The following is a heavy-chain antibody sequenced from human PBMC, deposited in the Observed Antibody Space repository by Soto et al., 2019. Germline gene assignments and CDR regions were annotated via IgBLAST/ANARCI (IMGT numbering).Heavy chain of an antibody. J-gene: IGHJ4*02. V-gene: IGHV1-8*01. Sequence: ASVKVSCKASGYTFTNYEINWVRQATGQGLEWMGWMNPGSGNTGYAHKFQGRVTMTRNISISTSYMELSRLGSDDTAVYYCAKVFYYYDSSGYYYFDYWGQGTLVTVSS. CDR3: AKVFYYYDSSGYYYFDY. D-gene: IGHD3-22*01. CDR2: MNPGSGNT. CDR1: GYTFTNYE.